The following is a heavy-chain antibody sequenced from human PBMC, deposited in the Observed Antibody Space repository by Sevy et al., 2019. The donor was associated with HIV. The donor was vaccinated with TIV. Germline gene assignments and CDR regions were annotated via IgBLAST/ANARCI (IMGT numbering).Heavy chain of an antibody. CDR2: ISESGGNT. Sequence: GGSLRLSCAASGFTFSSYAMSWVRQAPGKGLEWVSLISESGGNTYYADSVRGRFTISRDNSKNTLYLQMNSLRAEDTAVYYCARNLAALPNYCYGMDVWGQGTTVTVSS. D-gene: IGHD6-6*01. J-gene: IGHJ6*01. CDR1: GFTFSSYA. CDR3: ARNLAALPNYCYGMDV. V-gene: IGHV3-23*01.